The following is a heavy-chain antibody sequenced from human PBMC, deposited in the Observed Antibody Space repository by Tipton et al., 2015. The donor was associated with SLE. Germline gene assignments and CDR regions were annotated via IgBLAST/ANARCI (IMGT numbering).Heavy chain of an antibody. CDR2: IHPSGGSA. J-gene: IGHJ6*03. CDR3: ARGGYYYYYMDV. CDR1: GYSFTSYY. Sequence: QSGPEVKKSGASVKVSCKASGYSFTSYYIHWVRQAPGQGLEWMGIIHPSGGSASYAQEIQGRVTMTRDTSTSTVYMELSSLRSEDTAVYYCARGGYYYYYMDVWGKGTTVTVSS. V-gene: IGHV1-46*01.